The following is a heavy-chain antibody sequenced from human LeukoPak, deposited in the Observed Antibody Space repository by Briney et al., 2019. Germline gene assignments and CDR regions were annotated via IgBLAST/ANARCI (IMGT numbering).Heavy chain of an antibody. Sequence: GGSLRLSCAASGFSFSSYEMSWVRQAPGKGLEWVSYISSTASTVHYIDSVEGRFTVSRDNAKNSLYLQMNSLRAEDTAVYYCARLRSGSYWGNFDYWGQGTLVTVSS. J-gene: IGHJ4*02. V-gene: IGHV3-48*03. CDR3: ARLRSGSYWGNFDY. CDR1: GFSFSSYE. D-gene: IGHD1-26*01. CDR2: ISSTASTV.